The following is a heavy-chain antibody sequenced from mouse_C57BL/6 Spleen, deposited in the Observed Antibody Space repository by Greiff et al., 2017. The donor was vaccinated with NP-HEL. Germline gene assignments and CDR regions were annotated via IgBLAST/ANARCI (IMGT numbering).Heavy chain of an antibody. CDR3: ARSLLAGYAMDY. V-gene: IGHV1-39*01. J-gene: IGHJ4*01. CDR2: INPNYGTT. CDR1: GYSFTDYN. Sequence: LQESGPELVKPGASVKISCKASGYSFTDYNMNWVKQSNGKSLEWIGVINPNYGTTSYNQKFKGKATLTVDQSSNTAYMQLNSLTSEESAVYYCARSLLAGYAMDYWGQGTSVTVSS. D-gene: IGHD2-1*01.